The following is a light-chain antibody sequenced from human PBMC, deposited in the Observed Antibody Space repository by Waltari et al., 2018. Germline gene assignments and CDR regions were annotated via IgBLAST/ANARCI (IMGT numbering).Light chain of an antibody. J-gene: IGLJ2*01. CDR2: GGS. V-gene: IGLV2-23*01. Sequence: QSALTQPASVSGSPGQSITISCTANSRDVGSYRFVSWYHQHPGKAPKLMIYGGSQRPSGISNRFSGSKSGNTASLTISGLRAEDEADYYCCSYAGSSPHVVFGGGTKLTVL. CDR3: CSYAGSSPHVV. CDR1: SRDVGSYRF.